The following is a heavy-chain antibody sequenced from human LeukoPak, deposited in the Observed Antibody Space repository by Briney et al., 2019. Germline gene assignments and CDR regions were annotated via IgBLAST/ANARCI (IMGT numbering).Heavy chain of an antibody. CDR2: IYYSGST. D-gene: IGHD3-22*01. V-gene: IGHV4-39*02. CDR1: GGSITSSSYY. Sequence: PSETLSLTCTVPGGSITSSSYYWGWIRQPPGKGLEWIGSIYYSGSTYYNPSLKSRVTISVDTSKNHFSLKLSSVTAADTAVHYCARMTYYYDSSGYYQFQSYFDYWGQGTLVTVSS. J-gene: IGHJ4*02. CDR3: ARMTYYYDSSGYYQFQSYFDY.